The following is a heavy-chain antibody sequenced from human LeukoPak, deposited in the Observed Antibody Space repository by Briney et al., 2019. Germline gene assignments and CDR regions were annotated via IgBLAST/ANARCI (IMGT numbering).Heavy chain of an antibody. Sequence: SETLSLTCAVYGGSFSGYYWSWIRQPPGKGLEWIGEINHSGSTNYNPSLKSRVTISVDTSKNQFSLKLSSVTATDTAVYYCASLSQDYYDSSGYYYFDYWGQGTLVTVSS. CDR3: ASLSQDYYDSSGYYYFDY. J-gene: IGHJ4*02. CDR1: GGSFSGYY. D-gene: IGHD3-22*01. CDR2: INHSGST. V-gene: IGHV4-34*01.